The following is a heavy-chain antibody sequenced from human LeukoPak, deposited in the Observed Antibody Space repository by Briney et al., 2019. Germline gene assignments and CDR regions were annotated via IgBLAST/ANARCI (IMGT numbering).Heavy chain of an antibody. CDR2: IVVGSGNT. CDR3: ARSEAYCGGDCYFDY. CDR1: GFTFTSSA. D-gene: IGHD2-21*01. V-gene: IGHV1-58*02. Sequence: GASVKVSCKASGFTFTSSAMQWVRQARGQRLEWIGWIVVGSGNTNYAQKFQERVTITRDMSTSTAYMELSSLRSEDTAVYYCARSEAYCGGDCYFDYWGQGTLVTVSS. J-gene: IGHJ4*02.